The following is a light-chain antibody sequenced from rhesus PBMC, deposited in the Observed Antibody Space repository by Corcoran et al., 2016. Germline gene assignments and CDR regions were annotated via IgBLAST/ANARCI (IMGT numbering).Light chain of an antibody. CDR1: QGIRSY. J-gene: IGKJ4*01. Sequence: DIQMTQSPSSLSASVGDTVTITCRASQGIRSYLNWFQQKPGKAPKLLIYEASSLESGVPSRLSGSGSGTDVTLTIRRLRPEDFAAYYFLQHNSYPLTFGGGTKVEIE. CDR3: LQHNSYPLT. CDR2: EAS. V-gene: IGKV1-28*03.